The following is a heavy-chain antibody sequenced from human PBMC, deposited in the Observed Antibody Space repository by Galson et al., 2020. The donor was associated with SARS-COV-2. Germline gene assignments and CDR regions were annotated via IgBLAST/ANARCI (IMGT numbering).Heavy chain of an antibody. J-gene: IGHJ4*02. D-gene: IGHD6-13*01. V-gene: IGHV3-23*01. CDR1: GFTFRSYA. CDR3: VSELGYSDY. CDR2: ISDSGGNT. Sequence: GGSLRLSCAVSGFTFRSYAMSWVRQAPGKGLEWVSLISDSGGNTYYADSVKGRFTISRDNSKNTLYLQMNSLRAEDTAVYYCVSELGYSDYWGQGTLVTVSS.